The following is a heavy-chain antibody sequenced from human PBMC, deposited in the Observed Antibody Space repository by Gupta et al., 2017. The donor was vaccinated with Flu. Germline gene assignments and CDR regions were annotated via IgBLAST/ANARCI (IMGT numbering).Heavy chain of an antibody. CDR1: GFTFSNAW. CDR3: TTETYYDILTGYYPGDY. V-gene: IGHV3-15*01. CDR2: IKSKTDGGTT. J-gene: IGHJ4*02. D-gene: IGHD3-9*01. Sequence: EVQLVESGGGLVKPGGSLRLSCAASGFTFSNAWMSWVRPAPGKGLEWVGRIKSKTDGGTTDYAAPVKGRFTISRDDSKNTLYLQMNSLKTEDTAVYYCTTETYYDILTGYYPGDYWGQGTLVTVSS.